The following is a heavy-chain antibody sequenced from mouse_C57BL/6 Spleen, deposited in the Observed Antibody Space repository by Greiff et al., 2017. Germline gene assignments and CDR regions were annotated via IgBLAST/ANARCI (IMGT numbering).Heavy chain of an antibody. J-gene: IGHJ4*01. V-gene: IGHV2-9*01. D-gene: IGHD1-1*01. CDR2: IWGGGST. CDR3: AKQRGYYGSSYDAMDY. CDR1: GFSLTSYG. Sequence: VQLVESGPGLVAPSQSLSITCTVSGFSLTSYGVDWVRQPPGKGLEWLGVIWGGGSTNYKSALMSRLSISKDNSKSHVFLKMNSLQTDDTAMYYCAKQRGYYGSSYDAMDYWGQGTSVTVSS.